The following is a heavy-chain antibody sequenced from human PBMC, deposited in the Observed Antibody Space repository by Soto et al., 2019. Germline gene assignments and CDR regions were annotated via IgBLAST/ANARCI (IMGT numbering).Heavy chain of an antibody. V-gene: IGHV1-2*04. CDR3: ARALYYDILTGPDAFDI. Sequence: ASVKVSCKASGYTFTGYYMHWVRQAPGQGLEWMGWINPNSGGTNYAQKFQGWATMTRDTSISTAYMELSRLRSDDTAVYYCARALYYDILTGPDAFDIWGQGTMVTVSS. D-gene: IGHD3-9*01. CDR1: GYTFTGYY. J-gene: IGHJ3*02. CDR2: INPNSGGT.